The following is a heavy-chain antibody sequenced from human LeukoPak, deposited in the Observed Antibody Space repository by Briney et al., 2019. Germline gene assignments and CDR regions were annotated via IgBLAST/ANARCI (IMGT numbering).Heavy chain of an antibody. Sequence: GASVNVSCKVSGYTLTELSMHWVRQAPGTGLEWMGGFDPEDGETIYAQNFQGRVTMTEDTSTDTAYMELNNLTSEDTAVYYCVRFAAGPDPYYPWGQGTLVTVSS. CDR1: GYTLTELS. V-gene: IGHV1-24*01. D-gene: IGHD6-25*01. CDR2: FDPEDGET. J-gene: IGHJ5*02. CDR3: VRFAAGPDPYYP.